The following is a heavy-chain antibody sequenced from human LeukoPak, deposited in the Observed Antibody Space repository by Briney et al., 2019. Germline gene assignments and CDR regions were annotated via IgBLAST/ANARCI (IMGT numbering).Heavy chain of an antibody. D-gene: IGHD3-10*01. Sequence: SETLSLTCTVSGGSISSYYVSWIRQPPGKGLEWIWYIYYSGSTNYNPSLKSRVTISVDSSRTQFSLKLSSVTAAGTAVYYCARRGFFDYWGQGTLITVSS. CDR2: IYYSGST. J-gene: IGHJ4*02. V-gene: IGHV4-59*12. CDR1: GGSISSYY. CDR3: ARRGFFDY.